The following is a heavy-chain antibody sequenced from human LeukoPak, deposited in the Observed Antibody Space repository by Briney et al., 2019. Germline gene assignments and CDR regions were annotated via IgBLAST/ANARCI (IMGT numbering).Heavy chain of an antibody. Sequence: SETLSLTCTVSGGSISNYFWTWIRQPPGKGLEWIGFISYSGSTNCSPSLKSRLTMSVDTSKNQFSLKLTSVSAADTAMYFCAKTGSLMGRFFDYWGQGIQVIVSS. D-gene: IGHD3-10*01. CDR1: GGSISNYF. CDR2: ISYSGST. CDR3: AKTGSLMGRFFDY. V-gene: IGHV4-59*01. J-gene: IGHJ4*02.